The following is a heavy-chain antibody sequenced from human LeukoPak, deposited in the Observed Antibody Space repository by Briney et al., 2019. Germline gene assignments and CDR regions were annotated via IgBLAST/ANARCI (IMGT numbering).Heavy chain of an antibody. D-gene: IGHD6-13*01. J-gene: IGHJ4*02. Sequence: ASVKVSCKASGYTFSSYGISWVRQAPGHGLEWMGGISGNNGNTNYAQKVQGRVTMTTDTTTSTAYMELRSLRSDDTAVYYCARGRAAGTFWLDYWGQGTLVTVSS. CDR1: GYTFSSYG. V-gene: IGHV1-18*01. CDR2: ISGNNGNT. CDR3: ARGRAAGTFWLDY.